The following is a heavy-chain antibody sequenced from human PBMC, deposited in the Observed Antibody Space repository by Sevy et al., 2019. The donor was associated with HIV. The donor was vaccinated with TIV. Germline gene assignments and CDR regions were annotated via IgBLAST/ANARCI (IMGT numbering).Heavy chain of an antibody. CDR1: GGSISSYY. Sequence: SETLSLTCTVSGGSISSYYWSWIRQPAGKGLEWIGRIYTSRSTNYNPSLKSRVTMSVDTSKNQFSLKLSSVTAADTAVYYCARGQGYCSSTSCYYYYYYGMDVWGQGTTVTVSS. D-gene: IGHD2-2*01. CDR3: ARGQGYCSSTSCYYYYYYGMDV. J-gene: IGHJ6*02. CDR2: IYTSRST. V-gene: IGHV4-4*07.